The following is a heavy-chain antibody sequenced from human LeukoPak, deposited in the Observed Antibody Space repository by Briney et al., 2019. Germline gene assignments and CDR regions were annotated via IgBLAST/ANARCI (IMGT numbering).Heavy chain of an antibody. D-gene: IGHD3-10*01. V-gene: IGHV3-7*01. CDR3: ARDREGSGSYYDY. J-gene: IGHJ4*02. Sequence: GSLRLSCATSGFTFSSYWMSWFRQAPGKGLEWVAHIKQDGTEKYYVDSVKGRFTISRDNAKKSRFLQMNSLRAADTAVYYCARDREGSGSYYDYWGQGTLVTVSS. CDR2: IKQDGTEK. CDR1: GFTFSSYW.